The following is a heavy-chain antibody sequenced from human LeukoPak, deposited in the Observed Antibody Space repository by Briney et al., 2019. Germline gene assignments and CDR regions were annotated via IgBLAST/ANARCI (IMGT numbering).Heavy chain of an antibody. CDR3: ARGRKYSSSWYRRIFDY. Sequence: SETLSLTCAVYGGSSSGYYWGWIRQPPGKGLEWIGEINHSGSTNYNPSLKSRVTISVDTSKNQFSLKLSSVTAADTAVYYCARGRKYSSSWYRRIFDYWGQGTLVTVSS. CDR1: GGSSSGYY. J-gene: IGHJ4*02. CDR2: INHSGST. D-gene: IGHD6-13*01. V-gene: IGHV4-34*01.